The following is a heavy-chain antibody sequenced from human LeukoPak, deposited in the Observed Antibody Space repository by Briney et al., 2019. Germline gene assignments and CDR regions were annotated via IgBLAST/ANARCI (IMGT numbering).Heavy chain of an antibody. CDR2: ISLTGRT. J-gene: IGHJ4*02. Sequence: SETLSLTCGVSGXSITSTNWWSWVRQPPGQGLAWIGEISLTGRTNYNPSLIGRVIMSLDESRNQLSLTLTSVTAADTAMYYCTRESGPYCPFGYWGQGTLVVVPS. CDR1: GXSITSTNW. V-gene: IGHV4-4*02. D-gene: IGHD1-26*01. CDR3: TRESGPYCPFGY.